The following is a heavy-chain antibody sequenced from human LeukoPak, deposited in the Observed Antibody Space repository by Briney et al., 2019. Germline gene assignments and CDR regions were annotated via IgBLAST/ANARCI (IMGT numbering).Heavy chain of an antibody. J-gene: IGHJ4*02. D-gene: IGHD6-25*01. CDR1: GFTFSDYY. CDR2: ISSSGSTI. V-gene: IGHV3-11*04. CDR3: ARERRAAYYFDY. Sequence: KSGGSLRLSCAASGFTFSDYYMSWIRQAPGKGLEWVSYISSSGSTIYYADSVKGRFTISRDNAKNSLYLQMNSLRAEDTAVYYCARERRAAYYFDYWGQGTLVTVSS.